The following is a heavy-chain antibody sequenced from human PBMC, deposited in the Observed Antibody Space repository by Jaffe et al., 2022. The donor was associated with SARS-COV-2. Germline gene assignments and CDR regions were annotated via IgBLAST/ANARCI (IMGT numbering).Heavy chain of an antibody. Sequence: QITLKESGPTLVKPTQTLTLTCTFSGFSLSTSGVGVGWIRQPPGKALEWLALIYWDDDKRYSPSLKSRLTITKDTSKNQVVLTMTNMDPVDTATYYCAHCYAGIAARPRWFDPWGQGTLVTVSS. D-gene: IGHD6-6*01. CDR1: GFSLSTSGVG. V-gene: IGHV2-5*02. CDR3: AHCYAGIAARPRWFDP. CDR2: IYWDDDK. J-gene: IGHJ5*02.